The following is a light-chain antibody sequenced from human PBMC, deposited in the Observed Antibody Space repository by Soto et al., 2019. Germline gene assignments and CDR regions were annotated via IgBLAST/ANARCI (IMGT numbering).Light chain of an antibody. CDR1: QSISSW. V-gene: IGKV1-5*01. CDR2: DAS. Sequence: IQMTQSPSTLCASVENRVTITCRASQSISSWLAWYQQKPGKAPKLLIYDASSLESGVPSRFSGSGSGTEFTLTISSLQPDDFATYYCQQYQTYATFGQGTRLEIK. CDR3: QQYQTYAT. J-gene: IGKJ5*01.